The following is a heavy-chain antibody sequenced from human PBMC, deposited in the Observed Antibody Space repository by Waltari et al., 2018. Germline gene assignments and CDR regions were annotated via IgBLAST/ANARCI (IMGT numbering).Heavy chain of an antibody. CDR1: GDSMRSTYR. J-gene: IGHJ4*02. CDR3: ARDRGRGLYLDS. V-gene: IGHV4-4*02. Sequence: QLQESGPGLVKPSGTLSLSCAVPGDSMRSTYRWSWGRQPPGKGLGWVGQVRGDGKTNYNPSFTSRITISLDTYNKQFSLRVTSATAADTAIYYCARDRGRGLYLDSWGPGTLVTVSP. CDR2: VRGDGKT. D-gene: IGHD2-15*01.